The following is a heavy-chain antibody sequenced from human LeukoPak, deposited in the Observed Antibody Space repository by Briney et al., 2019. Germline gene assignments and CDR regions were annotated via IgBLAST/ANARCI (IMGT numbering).Heavy chain of an antibody. CDR2: TYPDDSDT. J-gene: IGHJ4*02. D-gene: IGHD3-9*01. Sequence: GESLQISCKASGFTFTNYWIGWVRQMPGKGLEWMGITYPDDSDTRYSPSLEGHVTISADKSSTTAYLQWSSLKASDTAIYYCARRYYDILTGYYQYFDYWGQGTLVTVSS. CDR1: GFTFTNYW. CDR3: ARRYYDILTGYYQYFDY. V-gene: IGHV5-51*01.